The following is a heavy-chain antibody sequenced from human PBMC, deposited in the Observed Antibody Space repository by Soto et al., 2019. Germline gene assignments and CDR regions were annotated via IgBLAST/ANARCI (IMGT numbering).Heavy chain of an antibody. Sequence: GATFVNPTETLTLTSTFSGFSLTSPGRCVSWIRQSPGKALEWLALIERDDDDKYYSTSLKTRLTISKDTRKNQVVLTMANMEPADTATCYGARSIRGHRRFTGLDV. CDR1: GFSLTSPGRC. D-gene: IGHD1-20*01. CDR2: IERDDDDK. V-gene: IGHV2-70*13. J-gene: IGHJ6*01. CDR3: ARSIRGHRRFTGLDV.